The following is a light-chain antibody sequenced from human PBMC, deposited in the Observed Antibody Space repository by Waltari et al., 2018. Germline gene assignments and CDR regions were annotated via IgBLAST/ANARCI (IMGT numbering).Light chain of an antibody. CDR2: GKN. Sequence: SSELTQDPAVSVALEHPVRITCQGYSLRSYYASWYQQKPGQAPVLVIYGKNNRPSGIPDRFSGSSSGNTASLTITGAQAEDEADYYCNSRDSSGNHVVFGGGTKLTVL. V-gene: IGLV3-19*01. J-gene: IGLJ2*01. CDR3: NSRDSSGNHVV. CDR1: SLRSYY.